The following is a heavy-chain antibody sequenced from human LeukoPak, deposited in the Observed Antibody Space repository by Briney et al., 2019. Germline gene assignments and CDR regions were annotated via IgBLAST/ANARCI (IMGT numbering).Heavy chain of an antibody. CDR1: GYSISSGYY. J-gene: IGHJ2*01. CDR2: IYHSGST. CDR3: ARDPEYYSNWARGYFDL. Sequence: SETLSLTCTVAGYSISSGYYWGWIRQPPGKGLEWIGSIYHSGSTYYNPSLQSRVTMSLDTSKNQFSLRLTSVTAADTAVYYCARDPEYYSNWARGYFDLWGRGTLVTVSS. V-gene: IGHV4-38-2*02. D-gene: IGHD4-11*01.